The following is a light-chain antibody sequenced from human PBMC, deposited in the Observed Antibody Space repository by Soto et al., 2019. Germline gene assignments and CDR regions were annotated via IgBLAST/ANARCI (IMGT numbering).Light chain of an antibody. Sequence: EVVLTQSPGTLSLSPGERATLSCRASQAVSSILLAWYQQKPGQAPRLLIYGASSRAIGIPDRFSGSGSGTDFTLTVSRLEPEDFAVYYCQQHGTSPIFGGGTKVEIK. V-gene: IGKV3-20*01. CDR3: QQHGTSPI. CDR1: QAVSSIL. J-gene: IGKJ4*01. CDR2: GAS.